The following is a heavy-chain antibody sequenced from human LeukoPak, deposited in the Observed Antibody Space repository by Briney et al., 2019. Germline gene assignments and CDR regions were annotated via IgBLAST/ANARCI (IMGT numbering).Heavy chain of an antibody. CDR2: IYTSGST. V-gene: IGHV4-61*02. Sequence: SETLSLTCTVSGGSISSGSYYWSWIRQPAGKVLEYIGRIYTSGSTNYNPSLESRVTISVDTSKNQFSLKLSSVTAADTAVYYCARPFAGSTILPIWGQGTMVTVSS. CDR1: GGSISSGSYY. D-gene: IGHD5/OR15-5a*01. J-gene: IGHJ3*02. CDR3: ARPFAGSTILPI.